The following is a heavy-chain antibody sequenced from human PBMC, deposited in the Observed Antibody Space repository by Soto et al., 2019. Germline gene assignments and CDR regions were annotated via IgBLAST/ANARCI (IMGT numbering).Heavy chain of an antibody. J-gene: IGHJ6*02. V-gene: IGHV4-31*03. CDR1: GGSISSGGYY. D-gene: IGHD3-10*01. Sequence: SETLSLTCTVPGGSISSGGYYWSWIRQHPGKGLEWIGYIYYSGSTYYNPSLKSRVTISVDTSKNQFSLKLSSVTAADTAVYYCARLWFGELWNYYYYGMDVWGQGTTVT. CDR2: IYYSGST. CDR3: ARLWFGELWNYYYYGMDV.